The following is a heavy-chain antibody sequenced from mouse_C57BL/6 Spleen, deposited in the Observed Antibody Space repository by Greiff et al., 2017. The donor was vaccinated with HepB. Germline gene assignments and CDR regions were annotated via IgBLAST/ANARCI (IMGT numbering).Heavy chain of an antibody. Sequence: QVQLQQPGAELVRPGPSVKLSCKASGYTFTSYWMHWVKQRPGQGLEWIGVIDPSDSYTNYNQKFKGKATLTVDTSSSTAYMQLSSLTSEDSAVYYCARAMYSNYPYFDYWGQGTTLTVSS. CDR3: ARAMYSNYPYFDY. J-gene: IGHJ2*01. V-gene: IGHV1-59*01. CDR1: GYTFTSYW. D-gene: IGHD2-5*01. CDR2: IDPSDSYT.